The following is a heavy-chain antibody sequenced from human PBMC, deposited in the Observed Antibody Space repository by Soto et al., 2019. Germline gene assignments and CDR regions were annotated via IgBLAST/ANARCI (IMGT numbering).Heavy chain of an antibody. D-gene: IGHD6-19*01. CDR1: GFTFSSYG. CDR2: ISYDGSNK. V-gene: IGHV3-30*18. Sequence: GGSLRLSCAASGFTFSSYGMHWVRQAPGKGLEWVAVISYDGSNKYYADSVKGRFTISRDNSKNTLYLQMNSLRAEDTAVYYCAKDRLAVAGPVDYWGQGTLVTVSS. J-gene: IGHJ4*02. CDR3: AKDRLAVAGPVDY.